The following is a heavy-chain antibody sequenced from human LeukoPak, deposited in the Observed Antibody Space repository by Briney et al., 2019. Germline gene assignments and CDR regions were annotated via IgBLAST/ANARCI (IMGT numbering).Heavy chain of an antibody. CDR3: ARPLDTTLANPFDI. J-gene: IGHJ3*02. Sequence: GSLRLACAASGFTLSTYSMNWVRQAPGKGLEYIGSVYYSGRTYYNPSLKSRVTISLDTSKNQFSLRLTSVTAADTAVYYCARPLDTTLANPFDIWGHGTMVTVS. V-gene: IGHV4-39*01. CDR2: VYYSGRT. D-gene: IGHD5-18*01. CDR1: GFTLSTYSMN.